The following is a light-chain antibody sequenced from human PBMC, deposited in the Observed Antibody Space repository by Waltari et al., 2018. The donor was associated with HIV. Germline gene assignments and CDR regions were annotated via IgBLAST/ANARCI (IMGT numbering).Light chain of an antibody. CDR2: EVI. CDR1: SRYVGAYNL. V-gene: IGLV2-23*02. CDR3: CSYSGTGVI. Sequence: SALPQPASVSASLGQSITISCCATSRYVGAYNLVSWHQKYPGKAPKLIIFEVIQRPSGVSDGFSGSRSGNTASLTISGLQTEDECDYYCCSYSGTGVIFGGGTKVTVL. J-gene: IGLJ2*01.